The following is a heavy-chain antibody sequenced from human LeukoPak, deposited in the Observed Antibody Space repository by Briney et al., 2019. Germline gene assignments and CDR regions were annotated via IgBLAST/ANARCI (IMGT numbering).Heavy chain of an antibody. CDR3: ARVLWPYAFDI. CDR1: GGSISSYY. V-gene: IGHV4-59*01. J-gene: IGHJ3*02. Sequence: SETLSLTCAVYGGSISSYYWSWIRQPPGKGLEWIGYIYYSGSTNYNPSLKSRVTISVDTSKNQFSLKLSSVTAADTAVYYCARVLWPYAFDIWGQGTMVTVSS. CDR2: IYYSGST. D-gene: IGHD3-16*01.